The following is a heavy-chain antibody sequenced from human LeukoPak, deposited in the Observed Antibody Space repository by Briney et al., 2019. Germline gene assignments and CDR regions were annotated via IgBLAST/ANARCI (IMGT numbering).Heavy chain of an antibody. CDR3: ARDSTPAPGSYFDF. J-gene: IGHJ4*02. CDR1: GFTFSDFY. V-gene: IGHV1-2*02. D-gene: IGHD6-13*01. Sequence: ASVTVSCTTSGFTFSDFYVHWVRQAPGQGFEWMAWVDGNYGGTQYAEKFQGRVTVTRDTSTGTVHMDLSGLRSDDTAMYYCARDSTPAPGSYFDFWGQGTLVTVSS. CDR2: VDGNYGGT.